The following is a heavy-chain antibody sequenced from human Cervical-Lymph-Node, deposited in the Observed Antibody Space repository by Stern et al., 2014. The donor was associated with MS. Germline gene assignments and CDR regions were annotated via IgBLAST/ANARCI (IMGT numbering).Heavy chain of an antibody. CDR2: ISAYNGNT. V-gene: IGHV1-18*01. CDR3: ARTSRRLVVASANWFDP. Sequence: QVQLVPSGAEVKKPGASVKVSCKASGYTFTSYGISWVRQAPGQGLEWMGWISAYNGNTNYAQKLQGRVTMTTDTSTSTAYMELRSLRSDDTAVYYCARTSRRLVVASANWFDPWGQGTLVTVSS. CDR1: GYTFTSYG. J-gene: IGHJ5*02. D-gene: IGHD2-15*01.